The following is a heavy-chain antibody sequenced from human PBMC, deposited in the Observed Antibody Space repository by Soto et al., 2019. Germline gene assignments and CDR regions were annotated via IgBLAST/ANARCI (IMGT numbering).Heavy chain of an antibody. Sequence: EVQLVESGGGVVQSGGSLRVSCAASGFSFSSYWMSWVRQVPGKGLEWVADINEEGGQKYYADSVKGRFTISRDNARNSVYFEMNNPGVGDTALYSCAKSPMVRTFHYGWDVWGQGTTVTVSS. CDR1: GFSFSSYW. V-gene: IGHV3-7*05. D-gene: IGHD2-8*01. CDR3: AKSPMVRTFHYGWDV. CDR2: INEEGGQK. J-gene: IGHJ6*02.